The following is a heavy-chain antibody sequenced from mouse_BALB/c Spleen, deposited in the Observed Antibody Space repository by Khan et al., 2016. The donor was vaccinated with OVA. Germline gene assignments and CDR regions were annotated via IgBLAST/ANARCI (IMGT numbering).Heavy chain of an antibody. Sequence: EVELVESGGGLVQPGGSLKLSCAASGFDFSRYWMSWVRQAPGKGLEWIGEINPDSSTINYTPSLKDKFIISRDNAKNTLYLQMSKVRSEDTALYYCARPYDYGYPFAYWGQGTLVTVSA. CDR1: GFDFSRYW. D-gene: IGHD1-2*01. CDR2: INPDSSTI. V-gene: IGHV4-1*02. J-gene: IGHJ3*01. CDR3: ARPYDYGYPFAY.